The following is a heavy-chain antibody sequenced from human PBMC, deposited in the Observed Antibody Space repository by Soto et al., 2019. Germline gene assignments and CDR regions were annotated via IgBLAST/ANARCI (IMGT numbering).Heavy chain of an antibody. CDR3: ARDRYCSSTSCYDPYFDY. V-gene: IGHV1-18*04. Sequence: ASAEFSCKASGYTFTSYGISWGRQAPGQWLEWMGWISAYNGNTNYAQKLQGRVTMTTDTSTSTAYMELRSLRCDDTAVYYCARDRYCSSTSCYDPYFDYWGQGTLVTVSS. CDR2: ISAYNGNT. CDR1: GYTFTSYG. J-gene: IGHJ4*02. D-gene: IGHD2-2*01.